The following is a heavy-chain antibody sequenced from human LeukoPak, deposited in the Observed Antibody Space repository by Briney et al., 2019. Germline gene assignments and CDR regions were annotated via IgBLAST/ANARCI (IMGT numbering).Heavy chain of an antibody. D-gene: IGHD1-14*01. Sequence: PRGSLTPSCAASGFTVITNDMTWVRQAPGKGLEWVSVLYSDGNTKYADSVQGRFTISRDNSKNTLYLEMNSLSPDDTAVYYCARGVEPLAADTLAYWGQGTLVTVSS. CDR1: GFTVITND. CDR3: ARGVEPLAADTLAY. CDR2: LYSDGNT. J-gene: IGHJ4*02. V-gene: IGHV3-53*01.